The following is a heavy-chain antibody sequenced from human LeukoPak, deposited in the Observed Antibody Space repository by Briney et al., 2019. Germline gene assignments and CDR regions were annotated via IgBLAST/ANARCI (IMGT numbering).Heavy chain of an antibody. CDR2: ISSSGSTT. Sequence: PGGSLRLSCAASGFTFSDYYMSWIRPAPGEGLEWVSYISSSGSTTYYADSVRGRFTISRDNSKNTLYLQINSLTAEDTAIYYCVRYLSGWYYFDWWGQGTLVTVSS. D-gene: IGHD6-19*01. J-gene: IGHJ4*02. CDR1: GFTFSDYY. CDR3: VRYLSGWYYFDW. V-gene: IGHV3-11*01.